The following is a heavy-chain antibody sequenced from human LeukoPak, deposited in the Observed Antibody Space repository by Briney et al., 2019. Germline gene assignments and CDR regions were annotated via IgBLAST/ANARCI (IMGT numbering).Heavy chain of an antibody. J-gene: IGHJ4*02. V-gene: IGHV5-51*01. CDR3: ASRRDGYNYPYYFDY. Sequence: GESLEISCKGSGYSFTSYWIGWVRPMPGKSLEWMGIIYPGDSDTRYSPSFQGQVTISADKSISTAYLQWSSLKASDTAMYYCASRRDGYNYPYYFDYWGQGTLVTVSS. CDR1: GYSFTSYW. D-gene: IGHD5-24*01. CDR2: IYPGDSDT.